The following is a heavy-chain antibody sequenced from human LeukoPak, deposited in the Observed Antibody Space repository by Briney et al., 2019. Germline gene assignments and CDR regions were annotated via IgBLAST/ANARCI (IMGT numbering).Heavy chain of an antibody. D-gene: IGHD6-13*01. CDR3: GGEFSSSPASMDV. CDR1: GFIFRSYE. Sequence: PGGSLRLSCAASGFIFRSYEMNWVRQAPGKGLEWVSYISSRGSTINYADSVKGRFTISRDNAKNSLFLQMNSLREEDTAVYYCGGEFSSSPASMDVWGQGATVTVSS. J-gene: IGHJ6*02. V-gene: IGHV3-48*03. CDR2: ISSRGSTI.